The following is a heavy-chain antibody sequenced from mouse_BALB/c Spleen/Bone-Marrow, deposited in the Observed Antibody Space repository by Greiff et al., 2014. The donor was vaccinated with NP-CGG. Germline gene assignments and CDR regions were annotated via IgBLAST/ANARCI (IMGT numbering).Heavy chain of an antibody. D-gene: IGHD2-3*01. CDR2: IDPSDSYT. V-gene: IGHV1S127*01. Sequence: QVQLKESGAELVKPGASVKMSCKASGYTFTSYWMHWVKQRPGQGLEWIGVIDPSDSYTSYNQKFKGKATLTVDTSSSTAYMQLSSLTSEDSAVYYCTRSDGYYAWFAYWGQGTLVTVSA. CDR1: GYTFTSYW. CDR3: TRSDGYYAWFAY. J-gene: IGHJ3*01.